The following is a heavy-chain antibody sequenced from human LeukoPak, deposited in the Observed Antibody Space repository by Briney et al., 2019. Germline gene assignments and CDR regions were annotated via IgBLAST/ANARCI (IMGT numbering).Heavy chain of an antibody. J-gene: IGHJ5*02. V-gene: IGHV4-39*01. CDR1: DDSISSSSYY. CDR2: IYYSGST. CDR3: GRHVQAPSFDP. Sequence: SETLPLTCTVSDDSISSSSYYWGWIRQPPGKGLEWIGNIYYSGSTYYNPSLKSRVTMFVDTSKNQFSLKLTSVTAADTAVYYCGRHVQAPSFDPWGQGTLVTVSS. D-gene: IGHD1-1*01.